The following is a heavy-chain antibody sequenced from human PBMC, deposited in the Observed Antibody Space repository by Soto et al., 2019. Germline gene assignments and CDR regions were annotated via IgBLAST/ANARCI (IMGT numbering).Heavy chain of an antibody. D-gene: IGHD2-21*01. Sequence: GGSLRLSCAASGFMFSDYAMTWARQAPGKELEWVSAISAGGVDTYYADSVKGRFTVSRANSKNTLYLQMNSLRAEDTAIYYCANVPIWCGGSSCYTEGFDSWGQGTLVTVSS. CDR3: ANVPIWCGGSSCYTEGFDS. CDR2: ISAGGVDT. J-gene: IGHJ4*02. CDR1: GFMFSDYA. V-gene: IGHV3-23*01.